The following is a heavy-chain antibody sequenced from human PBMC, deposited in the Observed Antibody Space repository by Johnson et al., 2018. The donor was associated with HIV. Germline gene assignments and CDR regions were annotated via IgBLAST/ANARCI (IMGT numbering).Heavy chain of an antibody. D-gene: IGHD3-16*01. Sequence: VQLVESGGGVVRPGGSLRLACAATGFTFDDYGMSWVRQGPGKGLEWVSGINWNGGNTDFADAVKGRFNVSRDNAKNSLYLQMNSLRAEDTAMYYCARGWGDAFDIWGQGTMVIVSS. CDR2: INWNGGNT. CDR1: GFTFDDYG. J-gene: IGHJ3*02. V-gene: IGHV3-20*04. CDR3: ARGWGDAFDI.